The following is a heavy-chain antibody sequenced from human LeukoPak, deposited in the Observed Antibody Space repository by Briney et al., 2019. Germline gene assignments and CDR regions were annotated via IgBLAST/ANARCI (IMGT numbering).Heavy chain of an antibody. CDR1: GYTSTGYY. D-gene: IGHD3-22*01. CDR3: ARAPITYDSSGYSVLYYYYMDV. V-gene: IGHV1-69*06. J-gene: IGHJ6*03. CDR2: IIPIFGTA. Sequence: ASVKVSCKASGYTSTGYYMHWVRQAPGQGLEWMGGIIPIFGTADYAQKFQGRVTITADKSTSTAYMELSSLRSEDTAVYYCARAPITYDSSGYSVLYYYYMDVWGKGTTVTVSS.